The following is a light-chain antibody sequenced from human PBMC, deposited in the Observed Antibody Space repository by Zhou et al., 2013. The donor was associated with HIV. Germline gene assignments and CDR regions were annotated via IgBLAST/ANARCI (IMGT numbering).Light chain of an antibody. V-gene: IGKV1-27*01. CDR2: AAS. J-gene: IGKJ3*01. CDR1: QGISNY. CDR3: QQTYSTLLFT. Sequence: DIQMTQSPSSLSASVGDRVTITCRASQGISNYLAWYQQKPGKVPKLLIYAASTLQSGVPSRFSGSGSGTDFTLTISSLQPEDFAIYYCQQTYSTLLFTFGPGTRVEMK.